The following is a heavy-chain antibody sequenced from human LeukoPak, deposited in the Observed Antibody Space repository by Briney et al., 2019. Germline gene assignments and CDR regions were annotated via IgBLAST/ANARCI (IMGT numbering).Heavy chain of an antibody. D-gene: IGHD2-2*01. CDR1: GDSVSSNSVT. Sequence: SQTLSLTCAISGDSVSSNSVTWNWIRQSPSRGLEWLGRAYYRSTWYNDYAVSVTGRTPVNPHPSQTQSSLHLTSVPPEDTAVYYRARTLPQYDCFDPCGQGILVTVSS. CDR3: ARTLPQYDCFDP. CDR2: AYYRSTWYN. V-gene: IGHV6-1*01. J-gene: IGHJ5*02.